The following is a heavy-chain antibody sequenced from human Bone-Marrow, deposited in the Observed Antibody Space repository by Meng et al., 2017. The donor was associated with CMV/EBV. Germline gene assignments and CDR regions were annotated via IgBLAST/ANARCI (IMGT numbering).Heavy chain of an antibody. V-gene: IGHV3-33*01. J-gene: IGHJ4*01. Sequence: GESLKISCASSGFTFSSYGMHWVRQAPGKGLEWVAVIWYDGSNKYYADSVKGRFTISRDNAKNSLYLQMNSLRDEDTAVYYCARDLIRGVVGARPRGPGDLWGHGTLVTVSS. CDR3: ARDLIRGVVGARPRGPGDL. D-gene: IGHD1-26*01. CDR2: IWYDGSNK. CDR1: GFTFSSYG.